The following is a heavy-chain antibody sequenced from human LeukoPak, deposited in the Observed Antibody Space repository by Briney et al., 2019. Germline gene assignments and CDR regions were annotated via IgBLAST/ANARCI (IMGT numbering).Heavy chain of an antibody. V-gene: IGHV3-30-3*01. CDR2: ISYDGSNK. CDR3: ARGRSVVVVPAALY. CDR1: GFTFSSYA. D-gene: IGHD2-2*01. Sequence: PGGSLRLSCAASGFTFSSYAMHWVRQAPGKGLEWVAVISYDGSNKYYADSVKGRFTISRDNSKNTLYLQMNSLRAEDTAVYYCARGRSVVVVPAALYWGQGTLVTVS. J-gene: IGHJ4*02.